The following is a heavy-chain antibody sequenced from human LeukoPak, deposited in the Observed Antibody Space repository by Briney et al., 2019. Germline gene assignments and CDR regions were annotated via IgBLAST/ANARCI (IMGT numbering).Heavy chain of an antibody. J-gene: IGHJ5*02. Sequence: GGSLRLSCAASGISFSNYSMNWVRQAPGKGLEWVSFISSSSSYMYYADSVKGRFTISRDNAKNSLYLQMNSLRVEDTAVYYCARARVPGVAVAGDHWGQGTLITVSS. CDR3: ARARVPGVAVAGDH. D-gene: IGHD6-19*01. CDR2: ISSSSSYM. CDR1: GISFSNYS. V-gene: IGHV3-21*01.